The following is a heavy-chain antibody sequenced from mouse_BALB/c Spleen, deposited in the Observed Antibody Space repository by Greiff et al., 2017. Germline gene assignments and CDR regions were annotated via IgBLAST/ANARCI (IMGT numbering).Heavy chain of an antibody. CDR3: ARSRGPRLGYAMDY. J-gene: IGHJ4*01. V-gene: IGHV3-2*02. D-gene: IGHD2-12*01. CDR1: GYSITSDYA. CDR2: ISYSGST. Sequence: DVQLVESGPGLVKPSQSLSLTCTVTGYSITSDYAWNWIRQFPGNKLEWMGYISYSGSTSYNPSLKSRISITRDTSKNQFFLQLNSVTTEDTATYYCARSRGPRLGYAMDYWGQGTSVTVSS.